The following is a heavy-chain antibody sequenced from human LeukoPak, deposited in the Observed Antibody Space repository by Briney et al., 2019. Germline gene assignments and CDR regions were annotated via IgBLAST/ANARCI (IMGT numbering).Heavy chain of an antibody. CDR2: INPSGCST. J-gene: IGHJ5*02. Sequence: ASVKVSCKASGYTFTSYYMHWVRQAAGQGLEWMGIINPSGCSTSYAQKFQGSVTITRDMSTSTVYMELSSLRSEDTAVYYCARAYSSSSVCFDHWGQGTLVTVSS. V-gene: IGHV1-46*01. CDR3: ARAYSSSSVCFDH. D-gene: IGHD6-13*01. CDR1: GYTFTSYY.